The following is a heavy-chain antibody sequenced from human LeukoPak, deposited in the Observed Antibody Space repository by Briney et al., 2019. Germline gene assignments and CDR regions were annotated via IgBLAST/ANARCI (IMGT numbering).Heavy chain of an antibody. D-gene: IGHD6-13*01. CDR1: GFTFSNYA. J-gene: IGHJ3*02. CDR3: AKGSSSYYFAFDI. Sequence: GGSLRLSCAASGFTFSNYAMSWVRQAPGKGLEWVSGISSSGGSTYYADSVKGRFTISRDNSKTTLYLQMTSLRAEDTAVYYCAKGSSSYYFAFDIWGQGTMVTVSS. CDR2: ISSSGGST. V-gene: IGHV3-23*01.